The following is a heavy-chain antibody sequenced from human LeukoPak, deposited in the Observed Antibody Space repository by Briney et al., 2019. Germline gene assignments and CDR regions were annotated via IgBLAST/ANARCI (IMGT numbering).Heavy chain of an antibody. CDR3: ARSPLSEYLEGGFDI. CDR2: ISWNSGSI. D-gene: IGHD3-3*01. Sequence: PGGSLRLSCAASGFTFDDYAMHWVRQAPGKGLEWVSGISWNSGSIGYADSVKGRFTISRDNAKNSLYLQMNSLRAEDTAVYYCARSPLSEYLEGGFDIWGQGTMVTVSS. V-gene: IGHV3-9*01. J-gene: IGHJ3*02. CDR1: GFTFDDYA.